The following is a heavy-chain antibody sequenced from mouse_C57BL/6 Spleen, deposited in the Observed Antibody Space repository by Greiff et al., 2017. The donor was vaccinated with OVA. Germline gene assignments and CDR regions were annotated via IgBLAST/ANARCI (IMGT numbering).Heavy chain of an antibody. Sequence: VQLQQSGAELVRPGASVKLSCTASGFNIRDDYMHWVKQRPEQGLEWIGWIDPENGDTEYASKFQGKATITADTSSNTAYLQLSSLTSEDTAVYYCTTNDGSHYAMDYWGQGTSVTVSS. V-gene: IGHV14-4*01. CDR2: IDPENGDT. CDR1: GFNIRDDY. D-gene: IGHD1-1*01. J-gene: IGHJ4*01. CDR3: TTNDGSHYAMDY.